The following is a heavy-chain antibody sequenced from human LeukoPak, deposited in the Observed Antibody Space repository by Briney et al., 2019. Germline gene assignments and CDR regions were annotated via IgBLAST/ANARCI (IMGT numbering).Heavy chain of an antibody. CDR3: ASLYSEYYYYYMDV. CDR2: LYYSGST. D-gene: IGHD1-26*01. Sequence: SETLSLTCTVSGGSISSSSYYWGWIRQPPGKGLEWIGSLYYSGSTYYNPSLKSRVTISVDTSKNQFSLKLSSVTAADTAVYYCASLYSEYYYYYMDVWGKGTTVTVSS. J-gene: IGHJ6*03. CDR1: GGSISSSSYY. V-gene: IGHV4-39*07.